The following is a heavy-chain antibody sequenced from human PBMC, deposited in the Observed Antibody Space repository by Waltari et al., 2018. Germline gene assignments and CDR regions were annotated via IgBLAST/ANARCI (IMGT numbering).Heavy chain of an antibody. D-gene: IGHD3-10*01. Sequence: QVQLVQSGAEVKKPGSSVKVSCKASGGTFSSYAISWVRQAPGQGLEWMGGIIPSLGTANDAQRFQGRVTITADESTSTAYMELSSLRSEDTAVYYCARGFLYYGSGTYFDYWGQGTLVTVSS. CDR3: ARGFLYYGSGTYFDY. CDR1: GGTFSSYA. CDR2: IIPSLGTA. V-gene: IGHV1-69*13. J-gene: IGHJ4*02.